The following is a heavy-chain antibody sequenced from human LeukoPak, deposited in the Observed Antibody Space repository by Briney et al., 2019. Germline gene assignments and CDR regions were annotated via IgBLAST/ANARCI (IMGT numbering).Heavy chain of an antibody. CDR1: GGSFSGYY. D-gene: IGHD2-2*02. CDR3: ARGIAGLRLYQLLYSPHNWFDP. J-gene: IGHJ5*02. Sequence: PSETLSLTCAVYGGSFSGYYWSWIRQPPGKGLEWIGEINHSGSTNYNPSLKSRVTISVDTSKNQFSLELSSVTAADTAVYYCARGIAGLRLYQLLYSPHNWFDPWGQGTLVTVSS. CDR2: INHSGST. V-gene: IGHV4-34*01.